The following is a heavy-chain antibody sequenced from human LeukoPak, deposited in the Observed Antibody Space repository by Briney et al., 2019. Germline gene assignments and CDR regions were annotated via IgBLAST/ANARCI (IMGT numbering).Heavy chain of an antibody. CDR1: GFTFSSYW. CDR2: IKQDGSEK. D-gene: IGHD6-13*01. CDR3: ARDLGAAAAGSIAFDI. J-gene: IGHJ3*02. Sequence: QTGGSLRLSCAASGFTFSSYWMSWVRQAPGKGLEWVANIKQDGSEKYYVDSVKGRFTISRDNAKNSLYLQMNSLRAEDTAVYYCARDLGAAAAGSIAFDIWGQGTMVTVSS. V-gene: IGHV3-7*01.